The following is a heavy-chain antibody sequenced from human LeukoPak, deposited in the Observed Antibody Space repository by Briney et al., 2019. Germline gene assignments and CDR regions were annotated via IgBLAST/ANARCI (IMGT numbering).Heavy chain of an antibody. CDR2: IWYDGSNK. V-gene: IGHV3-33*06. Sequence: GGSLRLSCAASGFTFSSYGMPWVRQAPGKGPEWVAVIWYDGSNKYYADSVKGRFTISRDNSKNTLYLQMNSLRAEGTAVYYCAKIACSSTSCYRNYYYNMDVWGQGTTVTVSS. J-gene: IGHJ6*02. D-gene: IGHD2-2*02. CDR3: AKIACSSTSCYRNYYYNMDV. CDR1: GFTFSSYG.